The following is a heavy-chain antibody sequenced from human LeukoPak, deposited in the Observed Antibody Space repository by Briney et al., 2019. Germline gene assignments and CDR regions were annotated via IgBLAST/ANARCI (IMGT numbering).Heavy chain of an antibody. D-gene: IGHD6-6*01. CDR2: IYYSGST. J-gene: IGHJ4*02. CDR1: GGSISSSSYY. Sequence: PSETLSLTCTVSGGSISSSSYYWGWIRQPPGKGLEWIGSIYYSGSTYYNPSPNSRVTISVDTSKNQFSLKLSSVTAADTAVYYCARDSSSDLDYWGQGTLVTVSS. V-gene: IGHV4-39*02. CDR3: ARDSSSDLDY.